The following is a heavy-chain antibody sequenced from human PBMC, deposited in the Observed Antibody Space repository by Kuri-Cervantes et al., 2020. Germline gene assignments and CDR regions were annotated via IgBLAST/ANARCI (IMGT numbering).Heavy chain of an antibody. J-gene: IGHJ4*02. CDR1: GFTFSDYY. Sequence: GESLKISCAASGFTFSDYYMTWIRQAPGKGLEWVSIFTSSATSIYYADSVKGRFIISRDNARNSLYLQMNSLRAEDTAVYYCAKYPTGQGPYSGFEFDYWGQGTLVTVSS. V-gene: IGHV3-11*04. CDR2: FTSSATSI. CDR3: AKYPTGQGPYSGFEFDY. D-gene: IGHD5-12*01.